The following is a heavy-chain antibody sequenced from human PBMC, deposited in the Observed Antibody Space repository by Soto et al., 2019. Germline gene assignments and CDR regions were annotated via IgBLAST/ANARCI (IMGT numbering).Heavy chain of an antibody. V-gene: IGHV1-69*13. Sequence: GASVKVSCKTSGGTFGSYAISWVRQAPGQGLEWMGGIIPIFSTPNYAQKFQGRVTITADESTSTAYMELSSLGSEDTAVYYCARPIQYYFDTSAQSAWFDPWGQGTLVTVSS. J-gene: IGHJ5*02. CDR3: ARPIQYYFDTSAQSAWFDP. CDR2: IIPIFSTP. D-gene: IGHD3-22*01. CDR1: GGTFGSYA.